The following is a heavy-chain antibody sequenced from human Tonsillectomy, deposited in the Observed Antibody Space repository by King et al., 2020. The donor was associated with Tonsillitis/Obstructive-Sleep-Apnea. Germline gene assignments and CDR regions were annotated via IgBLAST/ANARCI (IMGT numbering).Heavy chain of an antibody. V-gene: IGHV2-5*02. CDR1: GFSLSTSGVG. CDR3: AHTGLGRVGGVVTRGFDY. Sequence: ITLKESGPTLVKPTQTLTLACTFSGFSLSTSGVGVGWIRQPPGKALEWLALIYWDDDKRYSPSLRSRLTITKDTSKNQVVLIMTNMDPVDTATYYCAHTGLGRVGGVVTRGFDYWGQGTLVTVSS. J-gene: IGHJ4*02. CDR2: IYWDDDK. D-gene: IGHD3-16*01.